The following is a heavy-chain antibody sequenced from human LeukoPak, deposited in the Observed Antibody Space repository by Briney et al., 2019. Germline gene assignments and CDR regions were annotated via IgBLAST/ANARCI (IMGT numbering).Heavy chain of an antibody. V-gene: IGHV3-7*03. Sequence: GGSLRLSCAASGFPFSTYWMSWVRQAPGKGLEWVANINEDGSEKYYEDSVKGRFTISRDNAKNLLYLQMNSLRAEDTAVYYCARDRGDTFDPWGQGTLVTVSS. CDR1: GFPFSTYW. J-gene: IGHJ5*02. CDR3: ARDRGDTFDP. D-gene: IGHD4-17*01. CDR2: INEDGSEK.